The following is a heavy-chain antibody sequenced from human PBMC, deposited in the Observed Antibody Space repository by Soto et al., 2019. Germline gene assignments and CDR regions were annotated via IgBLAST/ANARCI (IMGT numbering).Heavy chain of an antibody. CDR1: GGSISSGGYY. J-gene: IGHJ4*02. CDR2: IYYSGST. D-gene: IGHD3-10*02. CDR3: ARLSSGERLNFDY. Sequence: QVQLQESGPGLVKPSQTLSLTCTVSGGSISSGGYYWSWIRQHPGKGLEWIGYIYYSGSTYYNPYLKSRVTISLDTSKNQFSLKLSSVTAADTAMYYCARLSSGERLNFDYWGQGTLVTVSS. V-gene: IGHV4-31*03.